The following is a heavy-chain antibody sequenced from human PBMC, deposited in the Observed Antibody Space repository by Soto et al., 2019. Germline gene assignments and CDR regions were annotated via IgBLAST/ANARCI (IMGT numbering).Heavy chain of an antibody. CDR3: AKDNMRWYYGSGSYSDY. CDR1: GFTFRSFG. J-gene: IGHJ4*02. CDR2: ISYDGSNK. Sequence: GSLRLSLASSGFTFRSFGLHRVREAPGKGLEWVAVISYDGSNKYYADSVKGRFTISRDNSKNTLYLQMNSLRAEDTAVYYCAKDNMRWYYGSGSYSDYWGQGT. D-gene: IGHD3-10*01. V-gene: IGHV3-30*18.